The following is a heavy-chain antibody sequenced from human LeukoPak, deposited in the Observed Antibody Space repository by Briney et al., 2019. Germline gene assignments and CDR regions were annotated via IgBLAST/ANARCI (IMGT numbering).Heavy chain of an antibody. CDR3: ARGNYYGSGSYYPPYYYYYYMDV. CDR2: IIPIFGTA. Sequence: SVKVSCKASGGTFSSYAISWVRQAPGQGLEWMGGIIPIFGTANYAQKFQGRVTITTDESTSTAYMELSSLRSEYTAVYYCARGNYYGSGSYYPPYYYYYYMDVWGKGTTVTVSS. J-gene: IGHJ6*03. V-gene: IGHV1-69*05. D-gene: IGHD3-10*01. CDR1: GGTFSSYA.